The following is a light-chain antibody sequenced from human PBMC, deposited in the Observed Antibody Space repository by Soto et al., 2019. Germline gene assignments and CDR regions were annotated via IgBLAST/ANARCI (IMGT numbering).Light chain of an antibody. J-gene: IGKJ4*01. Sequence: DIQLTQSPSFLSASLVDRVTVTCRASQGIGSYLACYQQKPGKATRLLIYAASTLQSGVPPRLSGSGSDKEFTLTLSSLQPEDFATYYCQQLNNYPPTFGGATKV. CDR1: QGIGSY. CDR2: AAS. CDR3: QQLNNYPPT. V-gene: IGKV1-9*01.